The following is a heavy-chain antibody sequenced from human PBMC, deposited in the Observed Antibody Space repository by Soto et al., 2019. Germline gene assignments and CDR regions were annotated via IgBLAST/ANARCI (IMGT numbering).Heavy chain of an antibody. J-gene: IGHJ4*02. CDR2: INTNTGNP. V-gene: IGHV7-4-1*01. Sequence: QVQLVQSGSELKKPGASVKVSCKASGYTFTSYAMNWVRQAPGQGLDWIGWINTNTGNPTYAQGCTGRFVFCLDTSVSTAYLQICSLKAEDTALYYCAREVGYYDSSGYPLEGSLDYWGQGTLVTVSS. D-gene: IGHD3-22*01. CDR3: AREVGYYDSSGYPLEGSLDY. CDR1: GYTFTSYA.